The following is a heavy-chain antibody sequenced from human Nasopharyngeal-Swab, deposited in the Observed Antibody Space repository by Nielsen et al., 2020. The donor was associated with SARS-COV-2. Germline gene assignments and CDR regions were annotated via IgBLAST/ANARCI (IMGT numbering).Heavy chain of an antibody. CDR1: GGSFSGYY. J-gene: IGHJ3*02. Sequence: SQTLSLTCAVYGGSFSGYYCSWIRQPPGKGVEWIGEINHSGSTNYNPSLKSRVTKSVDTSKNQFSLKLSSVTAADTAVYYCARGKIAVAGRGAFDIWGQGTMVTVSS. CDR2: INHSGST. D-gene: IGHD6-19*01. CDR3: ARGKIAVAGRGAFDI. V-gene: IGHV4-34*01.